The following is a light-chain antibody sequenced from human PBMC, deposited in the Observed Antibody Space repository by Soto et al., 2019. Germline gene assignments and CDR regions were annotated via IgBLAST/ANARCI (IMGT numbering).Light chain of an antibody. CDR1: QSISSSY. CDR3: HQCGSSPWT. J-gene: IGKJ1*01. CDR2: DAS. Sequence: EIVLTQSPGTLSLSPGARATLSCRASQSISSSYLAWYQQKPGQAPRLLISDASRRATGIPDRFSGSGSGTDFPLTSSRLEPEDFAVYYCHQCGSSPWTFGQGTRVEIK. V-gene: IGKV3-20*01.